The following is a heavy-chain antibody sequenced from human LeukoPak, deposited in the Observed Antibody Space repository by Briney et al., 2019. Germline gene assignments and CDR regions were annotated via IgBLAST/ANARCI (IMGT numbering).Heavy chain of an antibody. V-gene: IGHV3-30*03. D-gene: IGHD6-19*01. CDR3: ARRPVAGTFDYFDY. CDR1: GFTFSSYG. Sequence: GGSLRLSCAASGFTFSSYGMHWVRQAPGKGLEWVAVISYDGSNKYYADSVKGRFTISRDNSKNTLYLQMNSLRAEDTAVYYCARRPVAGTFDYFDYWGQGTLVTVSS. CDR2: ISYDGSNK. J-gene: IGHJ4*02.